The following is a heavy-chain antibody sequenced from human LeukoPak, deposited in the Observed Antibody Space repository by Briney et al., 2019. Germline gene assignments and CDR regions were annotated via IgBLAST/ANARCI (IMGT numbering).Heavy chain of an antibody. V-gene: IGHV3-30*02. D-gene: IGHD1-1*01. CDR1: EFTFSNYG. CDR2: IRFDGSKT. J-gene: IGHJ6*03. Sequence: GGSLRLSCAASEFTFSNYGMYWVRQAPGKGLEWVAFIRFDGSKTYYADFVKGRFTISRDNSKNTLYLQMTSLRVEDTAVYYCAKDRESYNYYYYYYMDVWGKGTTVTISS. CDR3: AKDRESYNYYYYYYMDV.